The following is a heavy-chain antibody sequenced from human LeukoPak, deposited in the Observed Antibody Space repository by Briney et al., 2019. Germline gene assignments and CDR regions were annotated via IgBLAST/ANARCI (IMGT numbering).Heavy chain of an antibody. CDR3: AKDDVVPFPQYYFDY. V-gene: IGHV3-23*01. CDR2: ISGSGGST. D-gene: IGHD2-2*01. Sequence: GRSLRLSCAASGFTFSSYAMSWVRQAPGKGLEWVSAISGSGGSTYYADSVKGRFTISRDNSKNTLYLQMNSLRAEDTAVYYCAKDDVVPFPQYYFDYWGQGTLVTVSS. J-gene: IGHJ4*02. CDR1: GFTFSSYA.